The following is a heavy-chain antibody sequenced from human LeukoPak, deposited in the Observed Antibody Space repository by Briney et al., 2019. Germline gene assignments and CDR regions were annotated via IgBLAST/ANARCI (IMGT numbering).Heavy chain of an antibody. CDR1: GFTVSNNF. Sequence: GGSLRLSCAASGFTVSNNFMTWVRQSPGKGPEYVSVIYAGSVTYYADSVKGRFTISRDNSKNTLYLQMNSLRAEDTAVYYCARRGYNSGSYIGEDFWGQGTLVTVSS. CDR2: IYAGSVT. D-gene: IGHD6-19*01. CDR3: ARRGYNSGSYIGEDF. J-gene: IGHJ4*02. V-gene: IGHV3-53*01.